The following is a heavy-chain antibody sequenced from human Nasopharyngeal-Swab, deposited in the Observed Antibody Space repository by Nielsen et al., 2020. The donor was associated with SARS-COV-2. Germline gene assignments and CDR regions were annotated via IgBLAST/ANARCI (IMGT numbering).Heavy chain of an antibody. V-gene: IGHV3-23*01. Sequence: GESLKISCAASGFTFSSYAMSWVRQAPGKGLEWVSAISGSGGSTYYADSVKGRFTISRDNSKNTLYLQMNSLRAEDTAVYYCAKWSQVTTDAFDIWGQGTMVIVSS. CDR3: AKWSQVTTDAFDI. CDR2: ISGSGGST. D-gene: IGHD2-21*02. J-gene: IGHJ3*02. CDR1: GFTFSSYA.